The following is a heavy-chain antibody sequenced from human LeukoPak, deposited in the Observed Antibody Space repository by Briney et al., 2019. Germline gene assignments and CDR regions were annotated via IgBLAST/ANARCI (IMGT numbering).Heavy chain of an antibody. CDR3: ARDRGGYCSSTSCYPFDY. CDR1: GGTFSSYA. CDR2: IIPIFGTA. V-gene: IGHV1-69*13. J-gene: IGHJ4*02. Sequence: SVKVSCKASGGTFSSYAISWVRQAPGQGLEWMGGIIPIFGTANYAQKLQGRVTITADESTSTAYMELSSLRSEDTAVYYCARDRGGYCSSTSCYPFDYWGQGTLVTVSS. D-gene: IGHD2-2*01.